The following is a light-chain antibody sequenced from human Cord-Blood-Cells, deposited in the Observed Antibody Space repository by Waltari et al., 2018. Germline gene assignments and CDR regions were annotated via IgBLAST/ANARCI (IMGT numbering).Light chain of an antibody. CDR3: QQYYSTPYT. CDR1: QSVLYSSNNKNY. V-gene: IGKV4-1*01. J-gene: IGKJ2*01. CDR2: WAS. Sequence: DIVMTQSPDPLAVSLGARATIHCKSSQSVLYSSNNKNYLAWYPQKPGQPPKLLIYWASTRESGVPDRFSGSGSGTDFTLTLSSLQAGDVAVYYCQQYYSTPYTFGQGTKLEIK.